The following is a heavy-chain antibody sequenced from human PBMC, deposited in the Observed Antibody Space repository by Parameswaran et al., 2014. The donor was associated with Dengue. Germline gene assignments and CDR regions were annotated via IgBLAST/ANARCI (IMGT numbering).Heavy chain of an antibody. J-gene: IGHJ6*02. V-gene: IGHV3-21*01. CDR2: ISSSSSYI. CDR3: ARANRRYYYGMDV. Sequence: KWIRQPPGKGLEWVSSISSSSSYIYYADSVKGRFTISRDNAKNSLYLQMNSLRAEDTAVYYCARANRRYYYGMDVWGQGTLVTVSS. D-gene: IGHD1-14*01.